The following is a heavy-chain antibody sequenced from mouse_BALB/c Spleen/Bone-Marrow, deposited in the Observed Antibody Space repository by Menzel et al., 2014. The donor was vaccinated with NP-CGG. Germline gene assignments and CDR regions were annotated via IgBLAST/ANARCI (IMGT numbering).Heavy chain of an antibody. V-gene: IGHV5-6-5*01. CDR1: GFTFGSYA. J-gene: IGHJ3*01. Sequence: EVQLVESGGGLVKPGGSLKLSCAASGFTFGSYAMSWVRQTPEKRLEWVASISSGGSTYYPDSVKGRFTISRDNARNILYLQMSSLRSEDTAMYYCARGYDGYYGFAYWGQGTLVTVSA. CDR3: ARGYDGYYGFAY. CDR2: ISSGGST. D-gene: IGHD2-3*01.